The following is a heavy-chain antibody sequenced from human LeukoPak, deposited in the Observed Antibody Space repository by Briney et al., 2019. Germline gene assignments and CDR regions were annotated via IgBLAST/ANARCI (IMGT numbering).Heavy chain of an antibody. J-gene: IGHJ3*02. CDR1: GFTFSSYG. V-gene: IGHV3-23*01. CDR2: ISGSGGST. CDR3: ARDSGEYCSGGSCYRAGAFDI. Sequence: PGGSLRLSCAASGFTFSSYGMNWVRQAPGKGLEWVSAISGSGGSTYYADSVKGRFTISRDNSKNSLYLQMNSLRAEDTAVYYCARDSGEYCSGGSCYRAGAFDIWGQGTMVTVSS. D-gene: IGHD2-15*01.